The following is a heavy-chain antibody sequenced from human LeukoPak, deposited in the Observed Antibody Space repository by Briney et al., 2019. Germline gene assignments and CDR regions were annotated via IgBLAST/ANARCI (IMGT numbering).Heavy chain of an antibody. CDR2: IYHSGST. CDR1: GYSISSGYY. Sequence: SETLSLTCAVSGYSISSGYYWGWIRRPPGKGLEWIGSIYHSGSTYYNPSLKSRVSISVDTSKNQFSLKLSSVTAADTAVYYCAREDKYYFDYWGQGTLVTVSS. J-gene: IGHJ4*02. CDR3: AREDKYYFDY. V-gene: IGHV4-38-2*02.